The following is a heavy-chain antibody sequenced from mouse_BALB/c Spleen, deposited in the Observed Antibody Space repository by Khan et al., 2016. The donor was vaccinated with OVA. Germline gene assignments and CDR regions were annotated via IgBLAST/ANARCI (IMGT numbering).Heavy chain of an antibody. CDR3: ACSNYGRFAY. J-gene: IGHJ3*01. D-gene: IGHD1-1*02. CDR1: EFTFSSFT. V-gene: IGHV5-9*03. Sequence: EVGLVESGGGLVKPGGSLKLSCAASEFTFSSFTMSWVRQTPEKRLEWVASISSGGDNTYYPDSVQGRFTISRDTAKNNLYLQMSSLMSEDTALYYCACSNYGRFAYWGQGTLVTVSA. CDR2: ISSGGDNT.